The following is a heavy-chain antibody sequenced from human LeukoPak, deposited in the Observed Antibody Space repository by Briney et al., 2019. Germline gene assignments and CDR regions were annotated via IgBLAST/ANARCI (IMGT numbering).Heavy chain of an antibody. CDR1: GFTFSSYG. CDR2: ISYDGSNK. CDR3: AKDFHGGSPDY. V-gene: IGHV3-30*18. J-gene: IGHJ4*02. Sequence: GRSLRLSCAASGFTFSSYGMHWVRQAPGKGLEWVAVISYDGSNKYYADSVKGRFTISRDNSKNTLYLQMNSLRAEDTAVYYCAKDFHGGSPDYWGQGTLVTVSS. D-gene: IGHD1-26*01.